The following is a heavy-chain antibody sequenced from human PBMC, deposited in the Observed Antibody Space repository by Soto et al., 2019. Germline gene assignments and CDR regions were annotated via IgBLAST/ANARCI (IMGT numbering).Heavy chain of an antibody. CDR1: GGGTLSNDA. J-gene: IGHJ4*02. V-gene: IGHV1-69*01. CDR3: AREVVPETTWGSFDS. D-gene: IGHD2-15*01. CDR2: SSPFFGTT. Sequence: QVHLVQSGADGRKTGSSVRVSCTASGGGTLSNDAISWVRQAPGQGLEWLGRSSPFFGTTDYSQSFQGRLTMTADASTGTVYMDLRSLKSDDTAVYYCAREVVPETTWGSFDSWGQVTLVTGSS.